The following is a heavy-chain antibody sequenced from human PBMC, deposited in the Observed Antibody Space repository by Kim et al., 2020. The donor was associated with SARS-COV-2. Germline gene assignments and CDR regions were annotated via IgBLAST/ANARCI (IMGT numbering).Heavy chain of an antibody. Sequence: ASVKVSCKASGYTFTNYAIHWVRQAPGQRLEWMGWINGGNDNTRSSQHFQGRVTITRDTSATTLYMELSSLRSEDTAVYYCARDREGSGSLFDHCGQGTL. CDR1: GYTFTNYA. J-gene: IGHJ4*02. CDR3: ARDREGSGSLFDH. CDR2: INGGNDNT. D-gene: IGHD3-22*01. V-gene: IGHV1-3*01.